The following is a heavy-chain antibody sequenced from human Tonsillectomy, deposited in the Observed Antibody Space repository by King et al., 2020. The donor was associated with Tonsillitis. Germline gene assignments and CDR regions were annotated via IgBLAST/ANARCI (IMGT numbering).Heavy chain of an antibody. CDR3: ARLGLDGDYDYFDY. J-gene: IGHJ4*02. Sequence: QLQESGPGLVKPSETLSLTCTVSGGSISSSSYYWGWIRQPPGKGLEWIGSIYYSGSTYYNPSLKSRVTISVDTSKNQFSLKLSSVTAADTAVYYCARLGLDGDYDYFDYWGQGTLVTVSS. V-gene: IGHV4-39*01. CDR2: IYYSGST. CDR1: GGSISSSSYY. D-gene: IGHD4-17*01.